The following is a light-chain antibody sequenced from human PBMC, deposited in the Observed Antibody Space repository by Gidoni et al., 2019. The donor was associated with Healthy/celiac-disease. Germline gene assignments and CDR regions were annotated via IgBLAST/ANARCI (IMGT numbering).Light chain of an antibody. CDR1: QSISSY. CDR3: QQSYSTPRT. CDR2: AAP. J-gene: IGKJ1*01. Sequence: DIQITQSPSSLSASVGDRVTITCRASQSISSYLNWYQQKPGKAPKLLIYAAPSLQSGVPSRFSGSGSGTDFTLTISSLQPEDFATYYCQQSYSTPRTFGQGTK. V-gene: IGKV1-39*01.